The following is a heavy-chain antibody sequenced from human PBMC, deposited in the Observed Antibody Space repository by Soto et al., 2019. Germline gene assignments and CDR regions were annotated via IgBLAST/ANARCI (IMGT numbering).Heavy chain of an antibody. CDR1: GFTFSSYS. CDR2: ISSSSSYI. V-gene: IGHV3-21*01. Sequence: GGSLRLSCAASGFTFSSYSMNWVRQAPGKGLEWVSSISSSSSYIYYADSVKGRFTISRDNAKNSLYLQMNSLRAEDTAVYYCASSWIQLWFPLDYWGQGTLVTVSS. J-gene: IGHJ4*02. CDR3: ASSWIQLWFPLDY. D-gene: IGHD5-18*01.